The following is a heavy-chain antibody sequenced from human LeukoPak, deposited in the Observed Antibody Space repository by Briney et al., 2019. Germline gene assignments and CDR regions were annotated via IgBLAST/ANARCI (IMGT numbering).Heavy chain of an antibody. CDR2: KSYDGSNK. CDR3: AKDGYYDYVWGSFGSYYYYGMDV. J-gene: IGHJ6*02. V-gene: IGHV3-30*18. CDR1: GFTFSSYG. D-gene: IGHD3-16*01. Sequence: GGSLTLSCAASGFTFSSYGMHWVRQAPGKGLEWVAVKSYDGSNKYYADSVKGRFTISRDNSKNTLYLQMNSLRAEDTAVYYCAKDGYYDYVWGSFGSYYYYGMDVWGQGTTVTVSS.